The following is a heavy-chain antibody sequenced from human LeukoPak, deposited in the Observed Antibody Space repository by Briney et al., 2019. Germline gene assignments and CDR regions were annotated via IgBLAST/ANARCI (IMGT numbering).Heavy chain of an antibody. Sequence: SETLSLTCTVSGGSISSSSYYWGWIRQPPGKGLEWIGSIYYSGSTYYNPSLKSRVTISVDTSKNQFSLKLSSVTAADTAVYYCARDRGQLVQEYFQHWGQGTLVTVSS. CDR2: IYYSGST. J-gene: IGHJ1*01. CDR1: GGSISSSSYY. CDR3: ARDRGQLVQEYFQH. D-gene: IGHD6-13*01. V-gene: IGHV4-39*07.